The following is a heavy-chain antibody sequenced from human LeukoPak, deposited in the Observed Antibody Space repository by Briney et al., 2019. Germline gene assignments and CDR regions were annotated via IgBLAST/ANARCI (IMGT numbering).Heavy chain of an antibody. CDR1: GYTFTSYG. CDR3: ARKSWNDFWSGPPVDY. J-gene: IGHJ4*02. D-gene: IGHD3-3*01. Sequence: VASVKVSCKASGYTFTSYGISWVRQAPGQGLEWMGWISAYNGNTNYAQKLQGRVTMTTDTSTSTAYMELRSLRSDDTAVYYCARKSWNDFWSGPPVDYWGQGTLVTVSS. CDR2: ISAYNGNT. V-gene: IGHV1-18*01.